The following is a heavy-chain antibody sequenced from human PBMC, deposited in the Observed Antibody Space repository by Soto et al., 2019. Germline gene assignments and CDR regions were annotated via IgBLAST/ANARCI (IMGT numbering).Heavy chain of an antibody. Sequence: EVQLVESGGGLVQPGRSLRLSCAASRFTFDDYAMHWVRQAPGKSLEWGSGISWNSGSIGYADSVKGRFTISRDNAKNSLYLQMNSLRAEDTALYYCAKGIAAAAGWFDPWGQGTLVTVSS. CDR2: ISWNSGSI. CDR1: RFTFDDYA. J-gene: IGHJ5*02. CDR3: AKGIAAAAGWFDP. V-gene: IGHV3-9*01. D-gene: IGHD6-13*01.